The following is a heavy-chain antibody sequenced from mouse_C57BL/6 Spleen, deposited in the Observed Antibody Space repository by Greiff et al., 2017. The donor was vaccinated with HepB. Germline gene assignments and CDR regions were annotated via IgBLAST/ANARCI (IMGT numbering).Heavy chain of an antibody. CDR3: ERYWDLYFDY. Sequence: VQLQQSGPELVKPGASVKISCKASGYAFSSSWMNWVKQRPGKGLEWIGRIYPGDGDTNYNGKFKGKATLTADKSSSTAYMQLSSLTSEDSAVYFCERYWDLYFDYWGQGTTLTVSS. J-gene: IGHJ2*01. CDR1: GYAFSSSW. V-gene: IGHV1-82*01. D-gene: IGHD4-1*01. CDR2: IYPGDGDT.